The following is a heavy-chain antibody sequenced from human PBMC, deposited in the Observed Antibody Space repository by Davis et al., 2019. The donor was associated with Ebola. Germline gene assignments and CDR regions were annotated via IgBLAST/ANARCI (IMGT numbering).Heavy chain of an antibody. CDR1: GYTFTSYG. CDR2: ISAYNGNT. D-gene: IGHD2-2*02. Sequence: ASVKVSCKASGYTFTSYGISWVRQAPGQGLEWMGWISAYNGNTNYAQKLQGRVTMTTDTSTSTAYMELRSLRSDDTAVYYCARWRYCSSTSCYTFSPRGADYYYGMDVWGQGTTVTVSS. J-gene: IGHJ6*02. CDR3: ARWRYCSSTSCYTFSPRGADYYYGMDV. V-gene: IGHV1-18*01.